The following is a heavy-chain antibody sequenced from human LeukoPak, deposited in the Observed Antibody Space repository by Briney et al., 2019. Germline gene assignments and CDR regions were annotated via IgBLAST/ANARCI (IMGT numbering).Heavy chain of an antibody. D-gene: IGHD6-13*01. J-gene: IGHJ4*02. CDR1: GYTFSSYG. Sequence: ASVKVSRKASGYTFSSYGISWVRQAPGQGLEWMGWINPNSGGTHYAQKFQGTVTMTRDTSISTAYMELSRLRSDDTAIYYCARRYTNSWYDTDYWGQGTLVTVSS. CDR3: ARRYTNSWYDTDY. V-gene: IGHV1-2*02. CDR2: INPNSGGT.